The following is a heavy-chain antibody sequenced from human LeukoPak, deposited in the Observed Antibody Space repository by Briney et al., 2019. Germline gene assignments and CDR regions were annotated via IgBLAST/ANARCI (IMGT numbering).Heavy chain of an antibody. J-gene: IGHJ5*02. Sequence: GGSLRFSCSASGFTFSTHAMYWVRQAPGKGLEYVSGISSNGGSTNYADSVKGRFTISRDNSKNTLYLQMSSLRAEDTAVYYCVKSDRPDYADFGLGSWGQGTLVTVSS. CDR3: VKSDRPDYADFGLGS. CDR2: ISSNGGST. CDR1: GFTFSTHA. V-gene: IGHV3-64D*06. D-gene: IGHD4-17*01.